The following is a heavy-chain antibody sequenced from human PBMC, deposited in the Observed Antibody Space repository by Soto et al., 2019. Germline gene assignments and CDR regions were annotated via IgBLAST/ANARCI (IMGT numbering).Heavy chain of an antibody. CDR3: ARGPHHAPKTYHSARTGYYYDWFDT. Sequence: ASVKVSCKASGYTFTSYGISWVRQAPGQGLEWMGWISAYNGNTNYAQKLQGRVTMTTDTSTSTAYMELRSLRSDDTAVYYCARGPHHAPKTYHSARTGYYYDWFDTWGQGTLVTVSS. CDR1: GYTFTSYG. CDR2: ISAYNGNT. J-gene: IGHJ5*02. V-gene: IGHV1-18*04. D-gene: IGHD3-22*01.